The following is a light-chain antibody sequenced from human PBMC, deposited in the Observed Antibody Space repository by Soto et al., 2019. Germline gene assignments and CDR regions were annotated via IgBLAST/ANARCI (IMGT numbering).Light chain of an antibody. CDR3: LLSYSGALVV. V-gene: IGLV7-46*01. CDR1: TGDVTSGHY. J-gene: IGLJ2*01. CDR2: DTS. Sequence: QAVVTQEPSLTVSPGGTITLTCGSSTGDVTSGHYPYWFQQKPGQAPRTMIYDTSNKHSWTPARFSGSLLGGKAALTLSGAQPEDEAEYYCLLSYSGALVVFGGGTQLTVL.